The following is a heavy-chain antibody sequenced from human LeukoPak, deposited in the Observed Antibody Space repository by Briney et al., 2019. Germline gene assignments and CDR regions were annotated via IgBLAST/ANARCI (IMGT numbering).Heavy chain of an antibody. V-gene: IGHV4-31*03. J-gene: IGHJ5*02. CDR3: ARGRGQQLVLLVDWFDP. Sequence: SQTLSLTCTVSGGSISSGGYYWSWIRQHPGKGLEWIGYIYYSGSTCYNPSLKSRVTISVDTSKNQFSLKLSSVTAADTAVYYCARGRGQQLVLLVDWFDPWGQGTLVTVSS. D-gene: IGHD6-13*01. CDR2: IYYSGST. CDR1: GGSISSGGYY.